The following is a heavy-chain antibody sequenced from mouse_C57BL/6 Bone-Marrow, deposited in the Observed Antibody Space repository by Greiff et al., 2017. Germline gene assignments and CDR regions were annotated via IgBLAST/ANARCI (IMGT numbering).Heavy chain of an antibody. J-gene: IGHJ2*01. V-gene: IGHV1-62-2*01. CDR1: GYTFTEYT. Sequence: VQVVESGAELVKPGVSVKLSCKASGYTFTEYTINWVKQRSGQGLEWIGWFYPGSGSIKYNEQFKDKATLTADKSTSTVLMELSRWTSEDAAFYCCASPTTGGYYFDFWGQGTTLTVSS. CDR3: ASPTTGGYYFDF. CDR2: FYPGSGSI. D-gene: IGHD6-1*01.